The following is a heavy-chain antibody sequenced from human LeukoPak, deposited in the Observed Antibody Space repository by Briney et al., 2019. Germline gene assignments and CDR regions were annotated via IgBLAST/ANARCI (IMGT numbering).Heavy chain of an antibody. CDR1: GFSLSITGMC. V-gene: IGHV2-70*11. CDR3: ARIAYSSTWPSYGMDV. J-gene: IGHJ6*02. CDR2: IDWDDDK. D-gene: IGHD6-13*01. Sequence: SGPTLVNPTQTLTLTCTFSGFSLSITGMCVSWFRQPPGEALEWLARIDWDDDKYYSTSLKTRLTISKDTSKNQVVLTMTNMDPVDTATYYCARIAYSSTWPSYGMDVWGQGTTVTVSS.